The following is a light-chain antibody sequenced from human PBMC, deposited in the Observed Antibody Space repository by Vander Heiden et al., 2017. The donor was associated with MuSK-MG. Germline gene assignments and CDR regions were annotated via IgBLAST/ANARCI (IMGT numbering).Light chain of an antibody. V-gene: IGLV2-8*01. CDR2: EVT. CDR1: SSDVRAYNS. CDR3: NSYEGSNNYVL. Sequence: QSALTQPPSASGPPGRSVTIPCTRTSSDVRAYNSVSWHEQQPANDPHLILYEVTSRPPAGPARCSGAKTCNTADLTAASRQAEEEADYYCNSYEGSNNYVLFGGGTKLTVL. J-gene: IGLJ2*01.